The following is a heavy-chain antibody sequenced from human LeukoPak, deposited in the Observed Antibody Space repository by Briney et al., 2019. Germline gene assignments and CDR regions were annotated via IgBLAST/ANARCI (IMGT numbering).Heavy chain of an antibody. J-gene: IGHJ3*02. CDR1: GGSISSYY. CDR3: AKDGYYDYAFDI. V-gene: IGHV4-59*12. D-gene: IGHD3-22*01. CDR2: IYYSGST. Sequence: SETLSLTCTVSGGSISSYYWSWIRQPPGKGLKWIGYIYYSGSTNYNPSLKSRVTISVDTSKNQFSLKLSSVTAADTAVYYCAKDGYYDYAFDIWGQGTMVTVSS.